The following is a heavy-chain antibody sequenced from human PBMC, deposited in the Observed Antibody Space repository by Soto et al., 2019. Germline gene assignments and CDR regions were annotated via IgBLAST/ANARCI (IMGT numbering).Heavy chain of an antibody. CDR1: GFTFSSYG. V-gene: IGHV3-33*01. J-gene: IGHJ4*02. CDR3: ARDSPLAYCGGDCYPDY. D-gene: IGHD2-21*02. CDR2: IWYDGSNK. Sequence: QVQLVESGGGVVQPGRSLRLSCAASGFTFSSYGMHWVRQAPGKGLEWVAVIWYDGSNKYYADSVKGRFTISRDNSKNTLYRQMNSLRAEDTAVYYCARDSPLAYCGGDCYPDYWGQGTLVTVSS.